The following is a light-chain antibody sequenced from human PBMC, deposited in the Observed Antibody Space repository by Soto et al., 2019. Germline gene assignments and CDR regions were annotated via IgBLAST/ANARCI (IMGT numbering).Light chain of an antibody. J-gene: IGLJ3*02. CDR3: AAWDDSLNGPV. CDR2: GNS. Sequence: QSVLTQPPSVSGAPGQRVTISCTGSSSNIGAGYDVHWYQQLPGTAPKLLIYGNSNRPSGVPDQFSGSKSGTSASLAISGLQSEDEADYYCAAWDDSLNGPVFGGGTKVTVL. CDR1: SSNIGAGYD. V-gene: IGLV1-40*01.